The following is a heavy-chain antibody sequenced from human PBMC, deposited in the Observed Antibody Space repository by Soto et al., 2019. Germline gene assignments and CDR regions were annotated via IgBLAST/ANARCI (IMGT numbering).Heavy chain of an antibody. Sequence: QLQLQESGPGLVKPSETLSLTCTVSGGSISSSSYYWGWIRQPPGKGLEWIGSIYYSGSTYYNPSLKSRGTLSVDTSKNQFSLKLSSVTAADTAVYYCARRVVVAATSDPENWFDPWGQGTLVTVSS. V-gene: IGHV4-39*01. CDR1: GGSISSSSYY. D-gene: IGHD2-15*01. CDR2: IYYSGST. J-gene: IGHJ5*02. CDR3: ARRVVVAATSDPENWFDP.